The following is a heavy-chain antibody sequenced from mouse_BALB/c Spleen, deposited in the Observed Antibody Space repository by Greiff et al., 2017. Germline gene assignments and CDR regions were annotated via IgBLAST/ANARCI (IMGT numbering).Heavy chain of an antibody. J-gene: IGHJ2*01. CDR3: AKQRRITTGYYFDY. V-gene: IGHV2-6-5*01. CDR2: IWGGGST. Sequence: VMLVESGPGLVAPSQSLSITCTVSGFSLTDYGVSWIRQPPGKGLEWLGVIWGGGSTYYNSALKSRLSISKDNSKSQVFLKMNSLQTDDTAMYYCAKQRRITTGYYFDYWGQGTTLTVSS. CDR1: GFSLTDYG. D-gene: IGHD2-4*01.